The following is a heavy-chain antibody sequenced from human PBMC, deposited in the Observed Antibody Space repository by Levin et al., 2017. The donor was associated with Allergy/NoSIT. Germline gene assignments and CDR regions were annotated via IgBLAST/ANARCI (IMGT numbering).Heavy chain of an antibody. CDR2: ISYDGSGK. J-gene: IGHJ4*02. Sequence: LSLTCAASGFTFSNYAMHWVRQAPGKGPEWVAVISYDGSGKYYADSVKGRFTISRDNSKNTLYLQVNSLKPEDTAVYYCAVQRSPGIVDATMGFDYWGQGTLVTVSS. V-gene: IGHV3-30-3*01. CDR3: AVQRSPGIVDATMGFDY. CDR1: GFTFSNYA. D-gene: IGHD1-26*01.